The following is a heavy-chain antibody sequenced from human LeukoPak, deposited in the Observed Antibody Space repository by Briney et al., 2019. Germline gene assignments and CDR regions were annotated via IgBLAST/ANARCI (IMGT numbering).Heavy chain of an antibody. J-gene: IGHJ4*02. V-gene: IGHV3-30-3*01. D-gene: IGHD3-9*01. CDR2: ISYDGSNK. Sequence: GRSLRLSCAASGLTFSNYAMHWVRQAPGKGLEWVAVISYDGSNKYYVDSVKGRFTISRDNSQNTLYLQMNSLRAEDTAVYYCARETGTGFDYWGQGTLVTVSS. CDR3: ARETGTGFDY. CDR1: GLTFSNYA.